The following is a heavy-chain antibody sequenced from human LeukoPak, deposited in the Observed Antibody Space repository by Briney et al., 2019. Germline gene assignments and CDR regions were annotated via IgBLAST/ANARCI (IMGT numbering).Heavy chain of an antibody. V-gene: IGHV4-39*07. CDR1: GGSISSSSYY. CDR2: IYYSGST. CDR3: AKYSSGWYMGDYYYYGMDV. D-gene: IGHD6-19*01. J-gene: IGHJ6*02. Sequence: SETLSLTCTVSGGSISSSSYYCGWIRQPPGKGLEWIGSIYYSGSTYYNPSLKSRVTISVDTSKNQFSLKLSSVTAADTAVYYCAKYSSGWYMGDYYYYGMDVWGQGTTVTVSS.